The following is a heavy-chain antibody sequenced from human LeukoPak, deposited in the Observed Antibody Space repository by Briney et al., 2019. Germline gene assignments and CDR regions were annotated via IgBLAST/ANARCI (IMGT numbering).Heavy chain of an antibody. CDR3: ARQEAGVRRRLESPPGSH. D-gene: IGHD3-10*01. Sequence: GGSLRLSCAASGFTFSSYAMHWVRQAPGKGLEWVAVISYDGSNKYYADSVKGRFTISRDNSKNTLYLQMNSLRAEDTAVYYCARQEAGVRRRLESPPGSHWGQGTLVTVSS. CDR1: GFTFSSYA. J-gene: IGHJ4*02. V-gene: IGHV3-30*04. CDR2: ISYDGSNK.